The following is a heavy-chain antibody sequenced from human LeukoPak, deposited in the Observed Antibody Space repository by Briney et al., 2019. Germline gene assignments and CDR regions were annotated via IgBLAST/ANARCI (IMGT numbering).Heavy chain of an antibody. CDR1: GGSISSGGYY. J-gene: IGHJ4*02. CDR3: ARDAGIEYSSSDY. Sequence: SETLSLTCTVSGGSISSGGYYWSWIRQPPGKGLEWIGYIYHSGSTYYNPSLKSRVTISVDRSKNQFSLKLSSVTAADTAVYYCARDAGIEYSSSDYWGQGTLVTVSS. CDR2: IYHSGST. V-gene: IGHV4-30-2*01. D-gene: IGHD6-6*01.